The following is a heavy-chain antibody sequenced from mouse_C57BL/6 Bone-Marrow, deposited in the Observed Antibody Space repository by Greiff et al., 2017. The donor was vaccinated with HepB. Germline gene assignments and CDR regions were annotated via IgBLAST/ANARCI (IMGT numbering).Heavy chain of an antibody. Sequence: EVKLQESGGGLVQPGGSLKLSCAASGIDFSRYWMSWVRRAPGKGLEWIGEINPDSSTINYAPSLKDKFIISRDNAKNTLYLQMSKVRSEDTALYYCAIFNWENYAMDYWGQGTSVTVSS. D-gene: IGHD4-1*01. J-gene: IGHJ4*01. CDR1: GIDFSRYW. V-gene: IGHV4-1*01. CDR3: AIFNWENYAMDY. CDR2: INPDSSTI.